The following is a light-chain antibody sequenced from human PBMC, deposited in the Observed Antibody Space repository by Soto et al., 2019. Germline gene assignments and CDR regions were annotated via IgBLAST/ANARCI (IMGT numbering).Light chain of an antibody. V-gene: IGKV3-20*01. Sequence: EIVLTQSPGTLSLSPGERATLSCRASQSVSTNLAWYQQKPGQAPRLLIYRTSNRATGIPARFSGSGSGTDFTLTISRLEPEDFAVYYCQQYGSSGTFGQGTKVDIK. J-gene: IGKJ1*01. CDR3: QQYGSSGT. CDR1: QSVSTN. CDR2: RTS.